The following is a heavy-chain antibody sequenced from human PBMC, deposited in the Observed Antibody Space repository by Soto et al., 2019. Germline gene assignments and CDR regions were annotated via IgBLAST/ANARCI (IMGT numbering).Heavy chain of an antibody. V-gene: IGHV1-3*01. CDR1: GYTLTNYA. D-gene: IGHD2-8*01. J-gene: IGHJ4*02. CDR3: TRDLNGGNPVDY. Sequence: QVQLVQSGAEVKKPGASVRVSCKASGYTLTNYAIHWVRQAAGQRIEWLAWIDPGSGNPTYSQKFQGRITLSRDNSASTFYMDLSSLTSEDTAVYFCTRDLNGGNPVDYWGQGTLGTVSS. CDR2: IDPGSGNP.